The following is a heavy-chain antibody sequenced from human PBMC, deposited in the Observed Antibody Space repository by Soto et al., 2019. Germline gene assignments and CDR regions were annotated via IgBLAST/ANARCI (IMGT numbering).Heavy chain of an antibody. CDR1: GGSISSYY. D-gene: IGHD6-19*01. CDR2: IYYSGST. J-gene: IGHJ1*01. Sequence: QVQLQESGPGLVKPSETLSLTCTVSGGSISSYYWSWIRQPPGKGLECIGYIYYSGSTNYNPSLKSRVTISVDTSKNKFSLKLSSVTAADTAVYDCARLEVSGWYQYFQHWGQGTLVTVSS. CDR3: ARLEVSGWYQYFQH. V-gene: IGHV4-59*08.